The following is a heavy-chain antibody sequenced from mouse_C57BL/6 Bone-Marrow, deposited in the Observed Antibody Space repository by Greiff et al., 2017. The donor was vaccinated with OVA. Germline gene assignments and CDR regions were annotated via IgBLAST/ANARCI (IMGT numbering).Heavy chain of an antibody. CDR2: IDPENGDT. V-gene: IGHV14-4*01. Sequence: EVQGVESGAELVRPGASVKLSCTASGFNIKDDYMHWVKQRPEQGLEWIGWIDPENGDTEYASKFQGKATITADTSSNTAYLQLSSLTSEVTAVYYCTTEDGYPYYYAMDYWGQGTSVTVSS. D-gene: IGHD2-3*01. CDR1: GFNIKDDY. CDR3: TTEDGYPYYYAMDY. J-gene: IGHJ4*01.